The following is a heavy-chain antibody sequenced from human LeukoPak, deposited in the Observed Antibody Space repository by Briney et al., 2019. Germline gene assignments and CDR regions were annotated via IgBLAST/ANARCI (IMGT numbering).Heavy chain of an antibody. D-gene: IGHD6-19*01. CDR3: AKGGGWLHDPLDY. CDR1: GFTSSDNF. V-gene: IGHV3-11*01. CDR2: ISKSDSTT. Sequence: GSLRLSCAASGFTSSDNFMSWIRQAPGKGLEWVSYISKSDSTTYYADTVKGRFTISRDSAKNSLYLQMNSLRTEDTALYYCAKGGGWLHDPLDYWGQGTLVTVSS. J-gene: IGHJ4*02.